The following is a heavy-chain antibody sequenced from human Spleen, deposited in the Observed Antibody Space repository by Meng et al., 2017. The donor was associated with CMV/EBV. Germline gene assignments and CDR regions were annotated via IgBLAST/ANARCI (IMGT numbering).Heavy chain of an antibody. D-gene: IGHD6-6*01. V-gene: IGHV1-69*01. J-gene: IGHJ4*02. CDR3: AAYTRSSFVY. Sequence: VSGKASGGPFNHFVINWVRQAPGQGLDWMGGFIPILNTPNYTQHFQGRVTFTSDESTNTAFMELSSLRSADTAIYYCAAYTRSSFVYWGLGTLVTVSS. CDR1: GGPFNHFV. CDR2: FIPILNTP.